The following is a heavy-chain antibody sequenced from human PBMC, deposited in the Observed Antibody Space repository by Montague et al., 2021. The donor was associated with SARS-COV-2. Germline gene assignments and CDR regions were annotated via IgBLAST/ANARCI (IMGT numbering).Heavy chain of an antibody. Sequence: SLRLSFAASGFTFSSYAMHWVRQAPGKGLEWVAVISYDGSNKYYADSVKGRFTISRDNSKNTLYLQMNSLRAEDTAVYYCARGAPYIGVGASSDAFDIWGQGTMVTVSS. CDR2: ISYDGSNK. J-gene: IGHJ3*02. CDR1: GFTFSSYA. CDR3: ARGAPYIGVGASSDAFDI. V-gene: IGHV3-30-3*01. D-gene: IGHD1-26*01.